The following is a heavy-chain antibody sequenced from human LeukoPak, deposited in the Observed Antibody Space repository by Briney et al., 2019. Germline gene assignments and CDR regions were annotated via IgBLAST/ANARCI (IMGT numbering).Heavy chain of an antibody. V-gene: IGHV1-2*02. CDR3: ARDTWFGELLYSNYYYYYMDV. CDR1: GYTFTGYY. D-gene: IGHD3-10*01. CDR2: INPNSGGT. Sequence: ASVKVSCKASGYTFTGYYMHWVRQAPGQGLEWMGWINPNSGGTNYAQKFQGRVTMTRDTSISTAYMELSRLRSDDTAVYYCARDTWFGELLYSNYYYYYMDVWGKGTTVTISS. J-gene: IGHJ6*03.